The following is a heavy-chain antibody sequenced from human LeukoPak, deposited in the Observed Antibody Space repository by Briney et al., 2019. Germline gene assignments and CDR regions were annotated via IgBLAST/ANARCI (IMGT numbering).Heavy chain of an antibody. Sequence: ASVKVSCKASGYTFTGYYMHWVRQAPGQGLEWMGWINPNSGGTNYAQKFQGRVTMTRDTSISTAYMELSRLRSDDTAVYYCASFPYDFWSGAIDYWGQGTLVTVSS. CDR2: INPNSGGT. CDR1: GYTFTGYY. D-gene: IGHD3-3*01. V-gene: IGHV1-2*02. CDR3: ASFPYDFWSGAIDY. J-gene: IGHJ4*02.